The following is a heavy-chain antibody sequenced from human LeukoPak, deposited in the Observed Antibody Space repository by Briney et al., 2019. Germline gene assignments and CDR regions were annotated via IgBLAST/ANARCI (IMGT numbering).Heavy chain of an antibody. Sequence: GGFLRLSCAASGFTFSSYWMSWVRQAPGKGLEWVANIKQDGSEKYYVDSVKGRFTISRDNAKNSLYLQMNSLRAEDTAVYYCARDGRFYDILTGYYNSYYYGMDVWGQGTTVTVSS. CDR2: IKQDGSEK. J-gene: IGHJ6*02. CDR1: GFTFSSYW. V-gene: IGHV3-7*01. CDR3: ARDGRFYDILTGYYNSYYYGMDV. D-gene: IGHD3-9*01.